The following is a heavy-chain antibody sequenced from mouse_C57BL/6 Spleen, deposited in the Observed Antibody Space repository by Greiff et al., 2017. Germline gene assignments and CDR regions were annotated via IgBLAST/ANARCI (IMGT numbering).Heavy chain of an antibody. D-gene: IGHD1-1*01. V-gene: IGHV1-50*01. CDR2: IDPSDSYT. CDR1: GYTFTSYW. J-gene: IGHJ2*01. CDR3: ARPYGSGPWYFDY. Sequence: QVQLQQPGAELVKPGASVKLSCKASGYTFTSYWMQWVKQRPGQGLEWIGEIDPSDSYTNYNQKFKGKATFTVDTSSSTAYLQLSSLTSEDAAVYYCARPYGSGPWYFDYWGQGTTLTVSS.